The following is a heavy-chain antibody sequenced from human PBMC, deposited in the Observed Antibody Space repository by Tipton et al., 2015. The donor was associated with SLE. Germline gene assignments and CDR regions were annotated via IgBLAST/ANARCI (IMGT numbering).Heavy chain of an antibody. Sequence: TLSLTCAVYGGSFSGYYWSWIRQPPGKGLEWIGSIYYSGSTYYNPSLKSRVTISVDTSKNQFSLKLSSVTAADTAVYYCAREGGRNSDWFDPWGQGTLVTVSS. J-gene: IGHJ5*02. D-gene: IGHD4-23*01. CDR1: GGSFSGYY. CDR2: IYYSGST. CDR3: AREGGRNSDWFDP. V-gene: IGHV4-34*01.